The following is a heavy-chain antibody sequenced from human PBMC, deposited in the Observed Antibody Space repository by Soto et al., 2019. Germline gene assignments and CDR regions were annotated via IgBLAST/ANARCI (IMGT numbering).Heavy chain of an antibody. CDR2: INPSGGIT. Sequence: SVKVSCKASRYTFTSYYMHWLRQAPGQGLECMVIINPSGGITYYXXKFQGRVXXTGDRATSTVXMELSSLRSEDTAVYYCPRGMTTVTSDAFDIXX. D-gene: IGHD4-4*01. CDR3: PRGMTTVTSDAFDI. CDR1: RYTFTSYY. V-gene: IGHV1-46*01. J-gene: IGHJ3*02.